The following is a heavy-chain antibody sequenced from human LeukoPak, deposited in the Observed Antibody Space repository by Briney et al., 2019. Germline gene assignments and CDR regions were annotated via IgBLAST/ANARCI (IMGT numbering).Heavy chain of an antibody. CDR3: AAPLGSSDAFVI. J-gene: IGHJ3*02. CDR1: GFTFTSSA. CDR2: IVVGSGNT. V-gene: IGHV1-58*01. D-gene: IGHD6-13*01. Sequence: ASVKVSCKASGFTFTSSAVQWVRQARGQRVGWIGWIVVGSGNTNYAQKFQERVTITRDMSTSTAYMELSSLRSEDTAVYYCAAPLGSSDAFVIWGQGTMVTVSS.